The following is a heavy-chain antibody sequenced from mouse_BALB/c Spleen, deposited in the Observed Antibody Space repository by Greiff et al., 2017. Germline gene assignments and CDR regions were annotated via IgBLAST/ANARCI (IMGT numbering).Heavy chain of an antibody. J-gene: IGHJ3*01. CDR3: ARVYYRYDGFAY. CDR1: GYSITSDYA. Sequence: EVKLMESGPGLVKPSQSLSLTCTVTGYSITSDYAWNWIRQFPGNKLEWMGYISYSGSTSYNPSLKSRISITRDTSKNQFFLQLNSVTTEDTATYYCARVYYRYDGFAYWGQGTLVTVSA. V-gene: IGHV3-2*02. D-gene: IGHD2-14*01. CDR2: ISYSGST.